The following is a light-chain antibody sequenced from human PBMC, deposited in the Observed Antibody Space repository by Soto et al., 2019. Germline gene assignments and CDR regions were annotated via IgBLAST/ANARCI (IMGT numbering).Light chain of an antibody. Sequence: EIVLTQSPATLSLSPGETPTLSCRASQSVSRYLAWYQQKPGQAPRLLIYDASNRGTGFPDRFSGSGSGTDFTLTISSLEPEDVAVDYCQQRSDWPITFGQGTRVEIK. CDR2: DAS. CDR1: QSVSRY. CDR3: QQRSDWPIT. V-gene: IGKV3-11*01. J-gene: IGKJ5*01.